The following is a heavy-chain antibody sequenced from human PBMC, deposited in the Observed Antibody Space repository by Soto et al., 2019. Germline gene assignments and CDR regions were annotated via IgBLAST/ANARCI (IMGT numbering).Heavy chain of an antibody. CDR2: IIPVLGMA. V-gene: IGHV1-69*08. CDR1: GDIFDSQN. Sequence: QVQLVQSGAEMKKPASSVKVSCQADGDIFDSQNINWVRQAPGQGLEWMGRIIPVLGMANYAQKFQGIVTIIADKFKSTVYMELSSMTSEDMAVYYCARELGGYVYLYYYYYLDFGGQGLTVTVSS. J-gene: IGHJ6*03. D-gene: IGHD5-12*01. CDR3: ARELGGYVYLYYYYYLDF.